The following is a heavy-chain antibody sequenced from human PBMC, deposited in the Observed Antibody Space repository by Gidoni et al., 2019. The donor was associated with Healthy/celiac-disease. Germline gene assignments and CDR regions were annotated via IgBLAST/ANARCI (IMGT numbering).Heavy chain of an antibody. V-gene: IGHV3-23*01. CDR2: ISGSGGST. J-gene: IGHJ4*02. CDR1: GVTLSSDA. D-gene: IGHD3-3*01. CDR3: AKGDFDFWSGYSDY. Sequence: EVQRLEAGGGLGQPGGSLRRSRAAAGVTLSSDAMSWVRQAPGKGLEWVSAISGSGGSTYYADSVKGRFTISRDNSKNTLYLQMNSLRAEDTAVYYCAKGDFDFWSGYSDYWGQGTLVTVSS.